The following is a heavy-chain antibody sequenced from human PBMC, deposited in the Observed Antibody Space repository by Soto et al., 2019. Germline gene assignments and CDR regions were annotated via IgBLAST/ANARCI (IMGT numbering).Heavy chain of an antibody. J-gene: IGHJ3*02. CDR1: GFTFSSYS. Sequence: GGSLRLSCAASGFTFSSYSMNWVRQAPGKGLEWVAGISSSSSTIYYADSVKGRFTNSRDNAKNTLYLQMNGLRAEDTAVYYYATVLGDYGAFHIWGQGTMVTVSS. CDR2: ISSSSSTI. D-gene: IGHD4-17*01. V-gene: IGHV3-21*04. CDR3: ATVLGDYGAFHI.